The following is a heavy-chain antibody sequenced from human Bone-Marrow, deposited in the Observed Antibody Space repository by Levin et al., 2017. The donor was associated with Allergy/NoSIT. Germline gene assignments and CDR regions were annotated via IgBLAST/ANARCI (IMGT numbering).Heavy chain of an antibody. CDR1: GRPFSGYY. CDR2: INDSGST. V-gene: IGHV4-34*01. CDR3: ARGPMVQGLLQGQYYYLDI. J-gene: IGHJ6*03. Sequence: SQTLSLTCAVFGRPFSGYYWSWIRQPPGKGLEWIGEINDSGSTNYNPSLTSRVTISVDTSKSQFSLRLSSVTAADTAVYYCARGPMVQGLLQGQYYYLDIWDKGTTVTVSS. D-gene: IGHD3-10*01.